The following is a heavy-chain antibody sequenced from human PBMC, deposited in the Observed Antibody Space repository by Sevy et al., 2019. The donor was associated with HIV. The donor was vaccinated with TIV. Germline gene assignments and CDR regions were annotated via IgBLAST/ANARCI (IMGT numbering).Heavy chain of an antibody. V-gene: IGHV4-59*01. D-gene: IGHD3-3*01. CDR1: GGSISSYY. Sequence: SETLSLTCAVSGGSISSYYWTWIRQPPGKGLEWIGYVNYRGNTNYNPSLKSRLTMSVDISKNQFSLKLTSVTAADTAVYYCARDSSTGITVHGVVTYGMDVWGQGTTVTVSS. CDR2: VNYRGNT. J-gene: IGHJ6*02. CDR3: ARDSSTGITVHGVVTYGMDV.